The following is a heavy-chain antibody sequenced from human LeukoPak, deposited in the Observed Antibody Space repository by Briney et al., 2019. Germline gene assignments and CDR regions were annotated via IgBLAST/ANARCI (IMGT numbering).Heavy chain of an antibody. V-gene: IGHV1-24*01. CDR3: ATGRGVLSRFDP. CDR2: FDPEDGET. CDR1: GYTLTELS. D-gene: IGHD2-15*01. J-gene: IGHJ5*02. Sequence: ASVKVSCKVSGYTLTELSMHWVRQAPGKGLEWMGGFDPEDGETIYAQKFQGRVTMTEDTSTDTAYMELSSLRSEDTAVYYCATGRGVLSRFDPWGQGTLVTVSS.